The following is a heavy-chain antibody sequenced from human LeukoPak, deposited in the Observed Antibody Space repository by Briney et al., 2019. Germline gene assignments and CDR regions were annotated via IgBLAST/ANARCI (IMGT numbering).Heavy chain of an antibody. CDR2: ISSAGSI. CDR3: ARGRPHDY. Sequence: GGSLRLSCAASGFTVSSNSMSWVRQAPGKGLEWVSLISSAGSIYYADSVKGRFTISRDNSKNTLYLQMNTLRAEDTAMYYCARGRPHDYWGQGTLVTVSS. V-gene: IGHV3-66*01. D-gene: IGHD6-6*01. J-gene: IGHJ4*02. CDR1: GFTVSSNS.